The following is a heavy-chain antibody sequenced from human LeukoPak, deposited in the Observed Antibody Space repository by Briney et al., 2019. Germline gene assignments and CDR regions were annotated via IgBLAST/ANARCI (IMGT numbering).Heavy chain of an antibody. CDR2: IYYSGST. CDR1: GVSISSYY. CDR3: AREVAAYRFDY. V-gene: IGHV4-59*01. J-gene: IGHJ4*02. D-gene: IGHD6-13*01. Sequence: PSETLSLTCTVSGVSISSYYWSWLRQPPGKGLEWIGYIYYSGSTNYNPSLKSRVTISVDTSKNQFSLKLSSVTAADTAVYYCAREVAAYRFDYWGQGTLVTVSS.